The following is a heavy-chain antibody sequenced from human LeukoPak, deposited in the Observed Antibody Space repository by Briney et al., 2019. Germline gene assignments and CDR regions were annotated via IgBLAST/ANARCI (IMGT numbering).Heavy chain of an antibody. CDR2: IADAGT. V-gene: IGHV3-23*01. D-gene: IGHD3-16*01. CDR3: ARNLGPFDV. J-gene: IGHJ3*01. Sequence: GGSLRLSCAASGFTFNDFAMTWVRQAPGKGLEWVSTIADAGTYYSDSVKGRFIISRDNSKNMLYLQLNSLRADDTAMYYCARNLGPFDVRGHGTMVTVSS. CDR1: GFTFNDFA.